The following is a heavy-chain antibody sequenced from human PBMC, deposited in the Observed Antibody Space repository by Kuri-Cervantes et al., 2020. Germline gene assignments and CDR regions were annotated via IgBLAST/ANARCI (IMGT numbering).Heavy chain of an antibody. V-gene: IGHV3-15*01. CDR3: ARVDSSSWYYYYYGMDV. CDR1: GFTFSNAW. J-gene: IGHJ6*02. Sequence: GESLKISCAASGFTFSNAWMSWVRQAPGKGLEWVGRIKSKTDGGTTDYAAPVKGRFTISRDDSKNTLYLQMNSLKTEDTAVYYCARVDSSSWYYYYYGMDVWGQGTTVTVSS. CDR2: IKSKTDGGTT. D-gene: IGHD6-13*01.